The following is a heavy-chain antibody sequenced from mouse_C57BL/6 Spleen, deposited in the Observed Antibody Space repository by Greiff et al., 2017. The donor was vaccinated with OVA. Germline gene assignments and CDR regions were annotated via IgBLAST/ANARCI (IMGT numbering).Heavy chain of an antibody. CDR2: IYPRSGNT. Sequence: VQLQQSGAELARPGASVKLSCKASGYTFTSYGISWVKQRTGQGLEWIGEIYPRSGNTYYNEKFKGKATLTADKSSSTAYMELRSLTSEDSAVYFCARSVYDYYYFDYWGQGTTLTVSS. CDR1: GYTFTSYG. D-gene: IGHD2-4*01. J-gene: IGHJ2*01. V-gene: IGHV1-81*01. CDR3: ARSVYDYYYFDY.